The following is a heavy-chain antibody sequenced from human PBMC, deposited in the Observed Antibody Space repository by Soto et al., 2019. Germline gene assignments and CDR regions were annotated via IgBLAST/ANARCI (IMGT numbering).Heavy chain of an antibody. CDR1: GYTFTSYG. V-gene: IGHV1-18*01. D-gene: IGHD3-22*01. CDR3: HRIPEPYHSIEYYFDY. J-gene: IGHJ4*02. CDR2: ISAYNGNT. Sequence: QVQLVQSGAEVKKPGASVKVSCKASGYTFTSYGISWVRQAPGQGLEWMGWISAYNGNTNYAQKLQGRVTMTTDTPTRTAYMQLRGLRSDDTAVYYCHRIPEPYHSIEYYFDYWGQGTLVTVSS.